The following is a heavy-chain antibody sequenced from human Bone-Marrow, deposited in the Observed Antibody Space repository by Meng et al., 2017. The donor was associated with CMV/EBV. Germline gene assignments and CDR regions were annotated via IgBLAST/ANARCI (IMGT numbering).Heavy chain of an antibody. J-gene: IGHJ4*02. CDR1: GGTFSCYT. V-gene: IGHV1-69*02. D-gene: IGHD2-21*02. CDR3: ASLVTNVPFDY. CDR2: IIPILGIA. Sequence: SCKASGGTFSCYTISWVRQAPGQVLEWMGRIIPILGIANYAQKFQGRVTITADKSTSTAYMELSSLRSEDTAVYYCASLVTNVPFDYWGQGTLVTVSS.